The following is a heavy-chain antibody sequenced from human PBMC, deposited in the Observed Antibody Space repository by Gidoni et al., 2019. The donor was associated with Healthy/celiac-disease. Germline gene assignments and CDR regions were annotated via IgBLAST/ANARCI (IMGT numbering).Heavy chain of an antibody. CDR1: GFTFSSYA. J-gene: IGHJ4*02. CDR3: VKVPNRSAVAAKGIFDY. Sequence: EVQLVESGGGLVQPGGSLRLSCSASGFTFSSYAMHWVRQAPGKGLEYVSAISSNGGSTYYAASVKGRFTISRDNSKNTLYLQMSSLRAEDTSVYYCVKVPNRSAVAAKGIFDYWGQGTLVTVSS. D-gene: IGHD2-15*01. CDR2: ISSNGGST. V-gene: IGHV3-64D*06.